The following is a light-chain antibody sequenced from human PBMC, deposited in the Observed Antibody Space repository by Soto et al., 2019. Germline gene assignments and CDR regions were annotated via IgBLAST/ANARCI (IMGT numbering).Light chain of an antibody. CDR1: QSVSSS. CDR2: DAS. J-gene: IGKJ1*01. Sequence: EIVMTQSPATLSVSPGERATLSCRASQSVSSSLAWYQQKPGQAPRLLIYDASTRATGTPARFSGSGSGTEFTLTISRLDPADFAVYYCQQYGTSPRWTFGQGTKVDIK. CDR3: QQYGTSPRWT. V-gene: IGKV3-15*01.